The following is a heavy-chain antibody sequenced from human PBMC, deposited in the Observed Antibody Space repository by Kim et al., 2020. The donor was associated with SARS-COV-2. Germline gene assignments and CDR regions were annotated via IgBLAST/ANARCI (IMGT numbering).Heavy chain of an antibody. Sequence: STNYNPALKSRVTRSVDKSKNQFSRKLSSVTAADTAVYYCAIGADYSFDYWGQGTLVTVSS. CDR3: AIGADYSFDY. CDR2: ST. J-gene: IGHJ4*02. V-gene: IGHV4-4*02. D-gene: IGHD4-4*01.